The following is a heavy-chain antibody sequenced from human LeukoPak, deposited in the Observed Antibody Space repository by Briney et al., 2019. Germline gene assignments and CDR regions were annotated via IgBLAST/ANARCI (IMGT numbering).Heavy chain of an antibody. V-gene: IGHV1-69*04. D-gene: IGHD3-22*01. Sequence: SVKVSCKASGGTFSSYAISWVRQAPRQGLEWMGRIIPILGIANYAQKFQGRVTITADKSTSTAYMELSSLRSEDTAVYYCASGLFRYYYDSSGYYYWGQGTLVTVSS. CDR1: GGTFSSYA. CDR2: IIPILGIA. J-gene: IGHJ4*02. CDR3: ASGLFRYYYDSSGYYY.